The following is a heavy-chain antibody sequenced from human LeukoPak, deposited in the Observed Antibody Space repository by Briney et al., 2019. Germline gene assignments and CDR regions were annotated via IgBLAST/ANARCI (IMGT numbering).Heavy chain of an antibody. J-gene: IGHJ3*02. Sequence: PSETLSLTCTVSGGSISSSSYYWGWIRQPPGKGLEWIGSIYYGGSTYYNPSLKSRVTISVDTSKNQFSLKLTSVTAADTAVYYCASSYYYGSRYAFDIWGQGTMVTVSS. CDR2: IYYGGST. CDR3: ASSYYYGSRYAFDI. CDR1: GGSISSSSYY. D-gene: IGHD3-22*01. V-gene: IGHV4-39*01.